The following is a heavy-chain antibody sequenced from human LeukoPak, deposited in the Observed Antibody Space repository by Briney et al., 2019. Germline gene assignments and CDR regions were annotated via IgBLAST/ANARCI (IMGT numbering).Heavy chain of an antibody. Sequence: SETLSLTCTDSGGSISTYYWSWIRQPPGKGLECIGYIYYGGSTNYNPSLKSRVTIFVDTSKNQFSLQLSSVTAADTAVYYCARQPLHYDSSGYRFGGLFDYWGQGTLVTVSS. CDR2: IYYGGST. D-gene: IGHD3-22*01. J-gene: IGHJ4*02. V-gene: IGHV4-59*08. CDR3: ARQPLHYDSSGYRFGGLFDY. CDR1: GGSISTYY.